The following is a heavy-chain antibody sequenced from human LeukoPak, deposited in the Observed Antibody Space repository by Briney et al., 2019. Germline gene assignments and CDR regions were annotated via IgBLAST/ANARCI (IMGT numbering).Heavy chain of an antibody. J-gene: IGHJ3*02. V-gene: IGHV3-48*03. CDR2: IGSSGGSR. CDR1: GFTFSSYE. Sequence: PGGSLRLSCAASGFTFSSYEMDWVRRAPGKGLEWVSYIGSSGGSRYYADSVMGRFTSSRDNAKNSLYLQMNSLRVEDTAVYYCAREDGDAFDIWGQGTMVSVSS. CDR3: AREDGDAFDI. D-gene: IGHD5-24*01.